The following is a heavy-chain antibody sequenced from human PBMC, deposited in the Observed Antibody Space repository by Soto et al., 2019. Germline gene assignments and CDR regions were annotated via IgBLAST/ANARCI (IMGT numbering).Heavy chain of an antibody. CDR2: IIPIFGTA. J-gene: IGHJ4*02. CDR3: ARGGGLRDGYNSAIDY. D-gene: IGHD5-12*01. V-gene: IGHV1-69*12. Sequence: QVQLVQSGAEVKKPGSSVKVSCKASGGTFSSYAISWVRQAPGQGLEWMGGIIPIFGTANYAQKFQGRVTITADEYTSTAYMERSSLRSEDTAVYYCARGGGLRDGYNSAIDYWGQGTLVTVSS. CDR1: GGTFSSYA.